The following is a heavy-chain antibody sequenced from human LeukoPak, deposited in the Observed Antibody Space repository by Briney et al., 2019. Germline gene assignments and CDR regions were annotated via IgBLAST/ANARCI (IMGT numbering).Heavy chain of an antibody. J-gene: IGHJ5*02. CDR1: GGTFSSCA. CDR2: IIPIFGTA. V-gene: IGHV1-69*05. D-gene: IGHD2-2*01. CDR3: ARAIAGYCSSTSCSPLGWFDP. Sequence: WASVKVSCKASGGTFSSCAISWVRQAPGQGLEWMGGIIPIFGTANYAQKFQGRVTIATDESTSTAYMELSSLRSEDTAVYYCARAIAGYCSSTSCSPLGWFDPRGQGTLVTVSS.